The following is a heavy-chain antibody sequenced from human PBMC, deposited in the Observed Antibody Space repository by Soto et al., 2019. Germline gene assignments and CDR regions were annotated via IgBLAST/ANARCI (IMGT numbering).Heavy chain of an antibody. V-gene: IGHV4-59*01. CDR2: IYYSGST. J-gene: IGHJ4*02. CDR1: GGSISSYY. CDR3: ARTPSGYYMGYFDY. Sequence: SETLSLTCTVSGGSISSYYWSWIRQPPGKGLEWIGYIYYSGSTNYNPSLKSRVTISVDTSKNQFSLKLSSVTAADTAVYYCARTPSGYYMGYFDYWGQGTLVTVSS. D-gene: IGHD3-3*01.